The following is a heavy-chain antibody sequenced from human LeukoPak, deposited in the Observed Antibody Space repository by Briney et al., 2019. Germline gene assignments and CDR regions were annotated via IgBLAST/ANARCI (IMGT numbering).Heavy chain of an antibody. Sequence: SETLSLTCTVSGGSISSDYWSWIRQPAGKGLEWIGRIYTSGSTNYNPSLKSRVTMSVDTSKNQFSLKLSSVTAADTAVYYCASPYYYDSSGNAFDIWGQGTMVTVSS. J-gene: IGHJ3*02. CDR3: ASPYYYDSSGNAFDI. CDR2: IYTSGST. D-gene: IGHD3-22*01. CDR1: GGSISSDY. V-gene: IGHV4-4*07.